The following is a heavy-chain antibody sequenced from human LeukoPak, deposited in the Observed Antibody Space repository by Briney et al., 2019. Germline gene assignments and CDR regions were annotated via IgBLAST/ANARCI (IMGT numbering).Heavy chain of an antibody. D-gene: IGHD6-13*01. CDR2: INPDSGGT. CDR1: GYTFTGYH. V-gene: IGHV1-2*02. CDR3: ARDSSSWGDYYYGMDV. Sequence: GASVKVSCKASGYTFTGYHMNWVRQAPGQGLEWMGWINPDSGGTNYAQKFQGRVTMTRDTSISTAYMELSRLTSDDTAVYYCARDSSSWGDYYYGMDVWGQGTTVTVSS. J-gene: IGHJ6*02.